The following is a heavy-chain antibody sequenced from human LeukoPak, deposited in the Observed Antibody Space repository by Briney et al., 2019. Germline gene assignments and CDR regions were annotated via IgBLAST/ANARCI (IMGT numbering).Heavy chain of an antibody. CDR2: IDYSGST. CDR1: GGSMRSHY. D-gene: IGHD3-10*01. J-gene: IGHJ1*01. V-gene: IGHV4-59*11. Sequence: ASETLSLTCTVSGGSMRSHYWSWIRQTPGKGLEWIGYIDYSGSTRYNPSLQSRVTISVDTSKNQFSLKLTSVTATDTAVYYCAAQYYYGSGIYYDAEYFHHWGQGTLVTVSS. CDR3: AAQYYYGSGIYYDAEYFHH.